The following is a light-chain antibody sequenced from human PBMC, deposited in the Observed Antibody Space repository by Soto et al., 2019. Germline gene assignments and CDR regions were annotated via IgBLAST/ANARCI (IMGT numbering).Light chain of an antibody. CDR3: QQYNNWPSLT. V-gene: IGKV3-15*01. CDR2: GAS. J-gene: IGKJ4*01. Sequence: EIVMTQSPATLSVSPGERPPLSAGAVRRFGATLAWYQQKPGQAPRLLIYGASTRATGIPARFSGSGSGTEFTLTISSLQSEDFAVYYCQQYNNWPSLTFGGGTKVEIK. CDR1: RRFGAT.